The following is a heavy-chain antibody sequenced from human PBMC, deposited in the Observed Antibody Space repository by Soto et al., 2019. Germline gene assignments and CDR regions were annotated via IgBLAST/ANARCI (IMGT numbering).Heavy chain of an antibody. V-gene: IGHV4-34*01. CDR3: ARPNGMDV. J-gene: IGHJ6*02. Sequence: PSETLSLTCAVYGGSFSCYYWSWIRQPPGKGLEWIGEINHSGSTNYNPSLKSRVTISVDTSKNQFSLKLSSVTAADTAVYYCARPNGMDVWGQGTTVTVSS. CDR2: INHSGST. CDR1: GGSFSCYY.